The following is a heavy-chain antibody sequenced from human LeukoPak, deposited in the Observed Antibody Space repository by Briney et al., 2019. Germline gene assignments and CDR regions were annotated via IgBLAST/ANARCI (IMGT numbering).Heavy chain of an antibody. CDR3: ATALRVFGVADY. J-gene: IGHJ4*02. CDR2: IIPIFGTA. V-gene: IGHV1-69*05. D-gene: IGHD3-3*01. CDR1: GGTFSSYA. Sequence: SVKVSCKASGGTFSSYAISWVRQAPGQGLEWMGGIIPIFGTANYAQKFQGRVTITTDESTSTAYMELSSLRSEDTAVYYCATALRVFGVADYWGQGTLVTVSS.